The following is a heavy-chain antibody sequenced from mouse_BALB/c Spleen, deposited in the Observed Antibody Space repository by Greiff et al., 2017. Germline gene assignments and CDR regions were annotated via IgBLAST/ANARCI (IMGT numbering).Heavy chain of an antibody. J-gene: IGHJ2*01. CDR3: ARSSTKDY. CDR1: GFTFSSFG. Sequence: EVKLVESGGGLVQPGGSRKLSCAASGFTFSSFGMHWVRQAPEKGLEWVAYISSGSSTIYYADTVKGRFTISRDNPKNTLFLQMTSLRSEDTAMYYCARSSTKDYWGQGTTLTVSS. V-gene: IGHV5-17*02. CDR2: ISSGSSTI. D-gene: IGHD5-1*01.